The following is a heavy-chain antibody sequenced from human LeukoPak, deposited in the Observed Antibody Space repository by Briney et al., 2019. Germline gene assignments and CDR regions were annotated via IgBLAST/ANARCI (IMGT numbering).Heavy chain of an antibody. D-gene: IGHD2-8*01. J-gene: IGHJ5*02. V-gene: IGHV3-73*01. Sequence: GGSLKLSCAASGFTFSDSAIHWVRQASGKGLEWVGRIRDKGYGHATAYAASVKGRFTLSRDDSRNTAYLQMNSLKTEDTALYYCTTPNEGNWFDPWGQGTLVTVSS. CDR2: IRDKGYGHAT. CDR1: GFTFSDSA. CDR3: TTPNEGNWFDP.